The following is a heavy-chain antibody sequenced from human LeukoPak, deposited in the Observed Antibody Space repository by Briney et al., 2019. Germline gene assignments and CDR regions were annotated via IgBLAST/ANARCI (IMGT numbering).Heavy chain of an antibody. Sequence: GGSLRLSCAASGFTFSSYGMHWVRQAPGKGLEWVAVIWYDGSNKDYADSVKGRFTISRDNSKNTLYLQMNSLRAEHTAVYYCARDGFTMIVVGWYFDLWGRGTLATVSS. J-gene: IGHJ2*01. D-gene: IGHD3-22*01. CDR3: ARDGFTMIVVGWYFDL. CDR2: IWYDGSNK. CDR1: GFTFSSYG. V-gene: IGHV3-33*01.